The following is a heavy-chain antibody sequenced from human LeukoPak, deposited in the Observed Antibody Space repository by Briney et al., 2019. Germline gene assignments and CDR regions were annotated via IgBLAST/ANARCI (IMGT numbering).Heavy chain of an antibody. Sequence: SETLSLTCTVSGGSISSSSYYWGWIRQPPGKGLEWIGSIYYSGSTYYNPSLKSRVTISVDTSKNQFSPKLSSVTAADTAVYYCASYYDSSGYADGAFDIWGQGTMVTVSS. D-gene: IGHD3-22*01. CDR1: GGSISSSSYY. V-gene: IGHV4-39*01. J-gene: IGHJ3*02. CDR2: IYYSGST. CDR3: ASYYDSSGYADGAFDI.